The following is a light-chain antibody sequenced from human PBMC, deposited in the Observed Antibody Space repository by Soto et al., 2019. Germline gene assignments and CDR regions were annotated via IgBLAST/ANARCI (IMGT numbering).Light chain of an antibody. Sequence: QSALTQPASVSGSPGQSITISCTGTSSDVGGYNYVSWYQQFPGKAPKLIIYDVNNRPSGVSNRFSGSKSGNTASLTISGLQAEDEGDYHGSSYSDNASLGVFGGGTKLTVL. J-gene: IGLJ3*02. CDR1: SSDVGGYNY. CDR3: SSYSDNASLGV. CDR2: DVN. V-gene: IGLV2-14*01.